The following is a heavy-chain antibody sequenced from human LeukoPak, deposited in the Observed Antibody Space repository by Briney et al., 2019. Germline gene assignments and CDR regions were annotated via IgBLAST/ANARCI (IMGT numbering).Heavy chain of an antibody. CDR2: MSYDGNNK. Sequence: GGSLRLSCAASGFTFSSYGMHWVRQAPGKGLEWVAVMSYDGNNKYYADSVKGRFTISRDNSKNTLYLQMDSLRAEDTAVYYCAKKLYDNYNSANDYWGQGTLVTVSS. J-gene: IGHJ4*02. V-gene: IGHV3-30*18. D-gene: IGHD3-22*01. CDR1: GFTFSSYG. CDR3: AKKLYDNYNSANDY.